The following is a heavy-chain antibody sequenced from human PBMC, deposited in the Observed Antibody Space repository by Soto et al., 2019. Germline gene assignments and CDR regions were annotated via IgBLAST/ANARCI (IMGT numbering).Heavy chain of an antibody. CDR2: INPNSGGT. Sequence: SVKVSCKASGYTFTGYYMHWVRQAPGQGLEWMGWINPNSGGTNYAQKFQGWVTMTRDTSISTAYMELSRLRSDDTAVYYCAREWYSSRYYYGMDVWGQGTTVTVSS. CDR3: AREWYSSRYYYGMDV. J-gene: IGHJ6*02. V-gene: IGHV1-2*04. CDR1: GYTFTGYY. D-gene: IGHD6-13*01.